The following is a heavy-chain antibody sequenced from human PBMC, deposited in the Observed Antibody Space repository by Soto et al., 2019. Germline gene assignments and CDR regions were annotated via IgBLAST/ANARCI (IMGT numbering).Heavy chain of an antibody. D-gene: IGHD3-16*01. CDR2: INPNSGGT. Sequence: GALVKVSCKASGYTFTGYYMHWVRQAPGQGLEWMGWINPNSGGTNYAQKFQGRVTMTRDTSISTAYMELSRLRSDDTAVYHCASLPVLWETYGMDVWGQGTTVTVSS. J-gene: IGHJ6*02. CDR3: ASLPVLWETYGMDV. V-gene: IGHV1-2*02. CDR1: GYTFTGYY.